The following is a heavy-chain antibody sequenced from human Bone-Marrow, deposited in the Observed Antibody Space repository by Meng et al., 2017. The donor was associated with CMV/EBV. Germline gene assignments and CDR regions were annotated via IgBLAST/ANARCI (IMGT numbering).Heavy chain of an antibody. V-gene: IGHV1-2*02. D-gene: IGHD3-3*01. CDR3: ARVPWSGCPIDY. Sequence: ASVKVSCKASGYTFTGYYMHWVRQAPGQGLEWMGWINPNSGGTNYAQKFQGRVTMTRDTSISTAYMELSRLRSDDTAVYYCARVPWSGCPIDYWGQGTLVTVSS. CDR1: GYTFTGYY. CDR2: INPNSGGT. J-gene: IGHJ4*02.